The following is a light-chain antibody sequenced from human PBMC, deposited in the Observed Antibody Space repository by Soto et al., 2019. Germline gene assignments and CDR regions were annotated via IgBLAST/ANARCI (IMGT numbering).Light chain of an antibody. V-gene: IGLV2-23*01. Sequence: SVLTQPASVSGSPGQSITSSCTGTSSDVGSYNLVSWYQQHPGKAPKLMIYEGSKRPSGVSNRFSGSKSGNTASLTISGLQAEDEANYYCCSYAGSSTLVVFGTGTKVTVL. J-gene: IGLJ1*01. CDR2: EGS. CDR1: SSDVGSYNL. CDR3: CSYAGSSTLVV.